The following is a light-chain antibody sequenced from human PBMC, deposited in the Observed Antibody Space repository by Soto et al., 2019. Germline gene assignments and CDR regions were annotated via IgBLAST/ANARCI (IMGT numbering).Light chain of an antibody. J-gene: IGKJ1*01. CDR1: QSILYSSNNKNY. V-gene: IGKV4-1*01. Sequence: DIVMTQSPDSLAVSLGERATINCKSSQSILYSSNNKNYLAWYQQKPGQPPKLLIYWASTRESGVPDRFSGSWSGTNFTLTVSSLQAGDVAVYYGQQYYDAPQTFGQGTKVEIK. CDR2: WAS. CDR3: QQYYDAPQT.